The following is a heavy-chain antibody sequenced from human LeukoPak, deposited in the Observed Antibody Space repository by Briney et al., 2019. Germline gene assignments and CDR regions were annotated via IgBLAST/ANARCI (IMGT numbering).Heavy chain of an antibody. CDR3: VRDGMGELPYDC. J-gene: IGHJ4*02. CDR2: ISGAGTNI. V-gene: IGHV3-74*01. D-gene: IGHD3-16*01. CDR1: GFTLSNYY. Sequence: PGRSLRLSCAASGFTLSNYYMNWVRQVPGKGPVGVAHISGAGTNIAYADSVKGRFTISRDDAKNTLFLQMNSLRVEDTAVYYCVRDGMGELPYDCWGQGTLVTVSS.